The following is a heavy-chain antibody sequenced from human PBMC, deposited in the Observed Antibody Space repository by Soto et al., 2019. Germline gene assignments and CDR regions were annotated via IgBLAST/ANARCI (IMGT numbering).Heavy chain of an antibody. CDR2: IYYSGST. Sequence: SDTLSLTCTVSGGSISSSSYYWGWIRQPPGKGLEWIGSIYYSGSTYYNPSLKSRVTISVDTSKNQFSLKLSSVTAADTAVYYCARPSPSGYELLFDYRGQGTLVTVSS. CDR1: GGSISSSSYY. J-gene: IGHJ4*02. CDR3: ARPSPSGYELLFDY. D-gene: IGHD5-12*01. V-gene: IGHV4-39*01.